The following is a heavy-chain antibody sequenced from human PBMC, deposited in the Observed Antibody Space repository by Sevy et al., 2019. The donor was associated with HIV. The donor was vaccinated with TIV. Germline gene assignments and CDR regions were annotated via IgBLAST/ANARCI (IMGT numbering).Heavy chain of an antibody. J-gene: IGHJ4*02. CDR3: ARVPRGYCSGGGCYG. Sequence: SETLSLTCTVSGGSISSSSYYWGWIRQPPGKGLEWIGSIYYSGSTYYNPSLKSRVTISVDTSKNQFSLKLSSVTAADTAVYYCARVPRGYCSGGGCYGWGQGTLVTVSS. CDR1: GGSISSSSYY. D-gene: IGHD2-15*01. CDR2: IYYSGST. V-gene: IGHV4-39*01.